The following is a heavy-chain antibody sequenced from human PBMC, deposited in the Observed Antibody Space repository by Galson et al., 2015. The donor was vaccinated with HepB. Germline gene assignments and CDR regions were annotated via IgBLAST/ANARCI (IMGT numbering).Heavy chain of an antibody. J-gene: IGHJ5*02. D-gene: IGHD3-10*01. V-gene: IGHV1-69*13. CDR1: GGTFNSYG. CDR2: IIPIFGTT. Sequence: SVKVSCKASGGTFNSYGFIWVRQAPGQGLEWMGGIIPIFGTTNYAQHFQGRVTIIADASTSTVYMEMSSLRSEDTAVYYCAATPGYDYGSGFGPWGQGTLVTVSS. CDR3: AATPGYDYGSGFGP.